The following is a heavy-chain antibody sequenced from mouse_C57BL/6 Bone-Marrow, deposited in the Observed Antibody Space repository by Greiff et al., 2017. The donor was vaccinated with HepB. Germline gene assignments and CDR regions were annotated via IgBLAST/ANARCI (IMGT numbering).Heavy chain of an antibody. CDR1: GYTFTSYT. V-gene: IGHV1-4*01. D-gene: IGHD2-4*01. CDR3: ATYDYDDLAWFAY. Sequence: VKLVESGAELARPGASVKMSCKASGYTFTSYTMHWVKQRPGQGLEWIGYINPSSGYTKYNQKFKDKATLTADKSSSTAYMQLSSLTSEDSAVYYCATYDYDDLAWFAYWGQGTLVTVSA. CDR2: INPSSGYT. J-gene: IGHJ3*01.